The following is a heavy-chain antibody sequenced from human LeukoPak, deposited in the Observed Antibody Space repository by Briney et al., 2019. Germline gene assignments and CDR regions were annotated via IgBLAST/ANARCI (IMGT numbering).Heavy chain of an antibody. J-gene: IGHJ6*02. Sequence: GGSLRLSCAASGFTFSSYGMHWVRQAPGKGLEWVAVIWYDGSNKYYADSVKGRFTISRDNSTNTLYLQMNSLRAEDTAVYYCARDMGYYYYGMDVWGQGTTVTVSS. CDR1: GFTFSSYG. CDR2: IWYDGSNK. V-gene: IGHV3-33*01. D-gene: IGHD1-26*01. CDR3: ARDMGYYYYGMDV.